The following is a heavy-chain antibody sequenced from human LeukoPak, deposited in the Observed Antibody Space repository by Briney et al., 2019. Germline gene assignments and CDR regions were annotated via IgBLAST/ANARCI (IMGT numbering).Heavy chain of an antibody. V-gene: IGHV3-15*01. J-gene: IGHJ4*02. CDR3: TTDHDFWTYFDY. Sequence: GGSLRLSCAASGFTFSSYAMSWVRQAPGKGLEWVGRIKSKTDGGTTDYAAPVKGRFTISRDDSKNTLYLQMNSLKTEDTAVYYCTTDHDFWTYFDYWGQGTLVTVSS. CDR2: IKSKTDGGTT. CDR1: GFTFSSYA. D-gene: IGHD3-3*01.